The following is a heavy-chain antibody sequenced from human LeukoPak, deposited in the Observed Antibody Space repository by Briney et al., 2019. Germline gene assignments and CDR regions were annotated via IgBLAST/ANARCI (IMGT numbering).Heavy chain of an antibody. D-gene: IGHD3-22*01. Sequence: GASVKVSCKTSGYTFTTYYMHWVRQAPGQGLEWMGIINPSGGTTNYAQKFQGRVTMTTDTSTSTAYMELRSLRSDDTAVYYCARVSYDSSPWGQGTLVTVSS. CDR3: ARVSYDSSP. CDR2: INPSGGTT. CDR1: GYTFTTYY. J-gene: IGHJ5*02. V-gene: IGHV1-46*01.